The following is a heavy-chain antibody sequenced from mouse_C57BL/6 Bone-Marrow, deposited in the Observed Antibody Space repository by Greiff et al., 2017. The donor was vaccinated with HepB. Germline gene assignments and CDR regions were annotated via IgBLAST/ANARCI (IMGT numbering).Heavy chain of an antibody. CDR3: AREDYYSNSGYYFDY. CDR2: ISDGGSYT. Sequence: EVKLVESGGGLVKPGGSLKLSCAASGFTFSSYAMSWVRQTPEKRLEWVATISDGGSYTYYPDNVKGRFTISRDNAKNNLYLQMSHLKSEDTAMYYCAREDYYSNSGYYFDYWGQGTTLTVSS. D-gene: IGHD2-5*01. CDR1: GFTFSSYA. J-gene: IGHJ2*01. V-gene: IGHV5-4*03.